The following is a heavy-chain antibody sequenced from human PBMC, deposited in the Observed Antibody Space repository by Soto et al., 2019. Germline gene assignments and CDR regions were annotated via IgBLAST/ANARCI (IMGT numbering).Heavy chain of an antibody. V-gene: IGHV1-8*01. Sequence: ASVKVSCKASGYTFTSYDINWVRQATGQGLEWMGWMNPNSGNTGYAQKFQGRVTMTRNTSISTAYMELSSLRSEDTAVYYCARGLVRYCSSTSCAMGMDVWGQGTTVTFSS. J-gene: IGHJ6*02. CDR2: MNPNSGNT. CDR1: GYTFTSYD. CDR3: ARGLVRYCSSTSCAMGMDV. D-gene: IGHD2-2*01.